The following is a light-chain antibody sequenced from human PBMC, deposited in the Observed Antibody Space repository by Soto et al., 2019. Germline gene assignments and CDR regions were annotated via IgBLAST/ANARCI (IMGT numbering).Light chain of an antibody. CDR2: GAS. CDR1: RSFASSY. CDR3: QQRQYWPPIT. V-gene: IGKV3-11*01. Sequence: IVLTKSPGTLALSPGERATLSCRAFRSFASSYLAWYQHKPGQAPRLLIYGASNRATGIPARFTGSGSGTDFNLTISTLEPEDFAVYYCQQRQYWPPITFGQGTRLEIK. J-gene: IGKJ5*01.